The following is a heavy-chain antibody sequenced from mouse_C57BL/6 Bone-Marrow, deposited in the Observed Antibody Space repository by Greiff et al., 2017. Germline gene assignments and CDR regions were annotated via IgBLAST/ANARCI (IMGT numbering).Heavy chain of an antibody. CDR2: ISSGGSYT. J-gene: IGHJ1*03. Sequence: DVHLVESGGDLVKPGGSLKLSCAASGFTFSSYGMSWVRQTPDKRLEWVATISSGGSYTYYPDSVKGRFTISRDNAKNTLYLQMSSLKSEDTAMYYGARSGGLRRYFDVWGTGTTVTVSS. D-gene: IGHD2-2*01. CDR1: GFTFSSYG. CDR3: ARSGGLRRYFDV. V-gene: IGHV5-6*01.